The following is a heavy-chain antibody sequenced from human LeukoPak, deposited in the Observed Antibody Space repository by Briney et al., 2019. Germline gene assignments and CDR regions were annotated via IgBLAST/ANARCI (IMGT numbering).Heavy chain of an antibody. V-gene: IGHV3-23*01. CDR3: ARVRIWSVPPHPDY. CDR2: ISGSGGST. Sequence: PGGTLRLSCAASGFTFSSYGMSWVRQAPGKGLEWVSAISGSGGSTYYADSMRGRFTISRDNAKNSLYLQMSSLRAEDTALYYCARVRIWSVPPHPDYWGQGTLVTVSS. J-gene: IGHJ4*02. D-gene: IGHD3-3*01. CDR1: GFTFSSYG.